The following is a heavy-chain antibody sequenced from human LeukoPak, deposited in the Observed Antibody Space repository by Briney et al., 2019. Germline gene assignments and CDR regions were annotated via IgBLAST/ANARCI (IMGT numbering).Heavy chain of an antibody. J-gene: IGHJ3*02. CDR2: IFYSGST. CDR1: GGSISTSNYY. D-gene: IGHD5-24*01. Sequence: SETLSLTCTVSGGSISTSNYYWGWVRQPPGKGLEWIGNIFYSGSTYYSPSLKSRVTMSVDTSKNQFSLKLSSVTAADTAVYYCARGEMATIEDAFDIWGQGTMVTVSS. CDR3: ARGEMATIEDAFDI. V-gene: IGHV4-39*07.